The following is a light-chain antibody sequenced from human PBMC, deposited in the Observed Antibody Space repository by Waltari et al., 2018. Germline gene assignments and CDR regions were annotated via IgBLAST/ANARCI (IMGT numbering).Light chain of an antibody. Sequence: DIVMTQSPVSLAATPGEPASISCTSSQSLLHRSGYNYLSWYLQKPGQSPQLLIYWGSNRASGVPDRFSGSGSGTEFTLKISRVEAEDVGVYYCMQGLQIPLTFGGGSKVEIK. V-gene: IGKV2-28*01. CDR1: QSLLHRSGYNY. CDR3: MQGLQIPLT. J-gene: IGKJ4*01. CDR2: WGS.